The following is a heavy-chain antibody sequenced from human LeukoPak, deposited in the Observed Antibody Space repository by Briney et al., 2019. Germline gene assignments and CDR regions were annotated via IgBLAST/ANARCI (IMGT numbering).Heavy chain of an antibody. Sequence: SVKVSCXASGGTFSSYAISWVRQAPGQGLEWMGGIIPIFGTANYAQKFQGRVTITADESTSTAYMELSSLRSEDTAVYYCASSLQPNPTIQFDYWGQGTLVTVSS. CDR3: ASSLQPNPTIQFDY. D-gene: IGHD5-12*01. V-gene: IGHV1-69*13. CDR1: GGTFSSYA. CDR2: IIPIFGTA. J-gene: IGHJ4*02.